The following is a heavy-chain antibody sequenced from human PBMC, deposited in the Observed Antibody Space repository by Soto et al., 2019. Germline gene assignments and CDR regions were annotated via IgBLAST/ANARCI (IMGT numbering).Heavy chain of an antibody. V-gene: IGHV4-31*03. D-gene: IGHD1-1*01. CDR1: GVSISSGDYY. J-gene: IGHJ6*02. CDR2: IYYSGST. CDR3: ERVGTEYYYYYGMDV. Sequence: PSETLSLTCTVSGVSISSGDYYCSWIRQHPGKGLEWIGYIYYSGSTYYNPSLKSRVTISVDTSKNQFSLKLSSVTAADTAVYYCERVGTEYYYYYGMDVWGQGTTVTVSS.